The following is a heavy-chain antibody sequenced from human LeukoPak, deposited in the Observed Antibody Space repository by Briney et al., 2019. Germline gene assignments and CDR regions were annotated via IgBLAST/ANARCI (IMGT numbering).Heavy chain of an antibody. Sequence: PGGSLKLSCAASGFNFTMYWMHWVRQAPGKGLVWVSRINNDGSTTSHADSVKGRFTISRDNAKNTLYLQMNSLRAEDTAVYYCARDEVWGQGTLVTVSS. CDR2: INNDGSTT. V-gene: IGHV3-74*01. CDR3: ARDEV. CDR1: GFNFTMYW. J-gene: IGHJ4*02.